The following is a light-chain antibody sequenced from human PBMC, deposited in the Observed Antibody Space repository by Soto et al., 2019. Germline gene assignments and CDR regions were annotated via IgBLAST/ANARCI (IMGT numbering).Light chain of an antibody. J-gene: IGLJ1*01. CDR3: CSYASSSTYV. V-gene: IGLV2-23*01. CDR1: SSDVGSYNL. CDR2: EGS. Sequence: QSALTQPASVSGSPGQSITISCTGTSSDVGSYNLVSWYQLHPGRAPKLMIYEGSKRPSGVSNRFSGSKSGNTASLTISGLQAEDEADYYCCSYASSSTYVFGTGTKVTVL.